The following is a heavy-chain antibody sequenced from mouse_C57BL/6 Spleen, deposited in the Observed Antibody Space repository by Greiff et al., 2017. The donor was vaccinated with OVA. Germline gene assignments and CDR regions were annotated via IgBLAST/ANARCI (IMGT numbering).Heavy chain of an antibody. V-gene: IGHV1-81*01. J-gene: IGHJ1*03. CDR2: IYPRSGNT. Sequence: QVQLKQSGAELARPGASVKLSCKASGYTFTSYGISWVKQRTGQGLEWIGEIYPRSGNTYYNEKFKGKATLTADKSSSTAYMELRSLTSEDSAVYFCAPIYYDYDEYFDVWGTGTTVTVSS. CDR1: GYTFTSYG. D-gene: IGHD2-4*01. CDR3: APIYYDYDEYFDV.